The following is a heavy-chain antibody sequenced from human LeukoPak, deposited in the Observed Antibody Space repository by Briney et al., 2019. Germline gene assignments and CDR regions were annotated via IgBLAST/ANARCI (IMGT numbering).Heavy chain of an antibody. CDR1: GYTFTGYY. Sequence: ASVKVSCKASGYTFTGYYMHWVRQAPGQGLEWMGWINPNSGGTNYAQKFQGRVTMTRDTSISTAYMELSRLRSDDTAVYYCARENFDWLWPNNNWFDPWGQGTLVTVSS. D-gene: IGHD3-9*01. J-gene: IGHJ5*02. CDR2: INPNSGGT. CDR3: ARENFDWLWPNNNWFDP. V-gene: IGHV1-2*02.